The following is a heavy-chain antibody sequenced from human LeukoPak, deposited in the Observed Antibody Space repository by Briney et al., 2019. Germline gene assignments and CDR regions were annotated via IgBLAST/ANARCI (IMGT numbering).Heavy chain of an antibody. CDR1: GFTFSSYA. Sequence: PGGSLRLSCAASGFTFSSYAMSWVRQAPGKGLEWVSAISGSGGSTYYADSLKGRFTISRDNSKNTLYLQMNSLRAEDTAVYYCAKGKAITIFGVVTPYYYYMDVWGKGTTVTVSS. V-gene: IGHV3-23*01. CDR2: ISGSGGST. CDR3: AKGKAITIFGVVTPYYYYMDV. J-gene: IGHJ6*03. D-gene: IGHD3-3*01.